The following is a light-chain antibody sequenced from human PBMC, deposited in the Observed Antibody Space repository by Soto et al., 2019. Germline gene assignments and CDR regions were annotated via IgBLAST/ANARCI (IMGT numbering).Light chain of an antibody. Sequence: NFMLTQPHSVSDSPGKTVIISCTRSSGSIASNDVQWYQQRPGSSPTTVIYEDNQRPSGVPDRFSGSIDSSSNSASLTISGLETEDEADYFCQSYDATNQVFGGGTQLTVL. J-gene: IGLJ3*02. CDR3: QSYDATNQV. V-gene: IGLV6-57*01. CDR1: SGSIASND. CDR2: EDN.